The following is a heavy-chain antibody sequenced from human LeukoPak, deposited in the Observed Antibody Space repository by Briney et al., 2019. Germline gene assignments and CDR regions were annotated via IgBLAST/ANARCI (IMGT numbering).Heavy chain of an antibody. V-gene: IGHV4-39*01. D-gene: IGHD4-23*01. Sequence: PSETLSLTCTVSGGSITSGSYYWAWIRQPPGKGLEWIGSIYSGGSTYYHPSLKSRVTISVDTSQEQFSLTLPSVTAADTAVYYCARRNYGGTLDYWGQGTLVTVSS. CDR1: GGSITSGSYY. CDR2: IYSGGST. CDR3: ARRNYGGTLDY. J-gene: IGHJ4*02.